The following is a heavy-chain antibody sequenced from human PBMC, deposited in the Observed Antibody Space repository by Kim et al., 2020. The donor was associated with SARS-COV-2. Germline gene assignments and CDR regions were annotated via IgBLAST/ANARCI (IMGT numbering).Heavy chain of an antibody. CDR3: ARVLSADCSGGSCYWSVSYYYYGMDV. Sequence: GGSLRLSCAASGFTFSSYAMHWVRQAPGKGREWVAVISYDGSNKYYADSVTGRFTISRDNSKNTLYLQMNSLRAEDTAVYYCARVLSADCSGGSCYWSVSYYYYGMDVWGQGTTVTVSS. J-gene: IGHJ6*02. D-gene: IGHD2-15*01. V-gene: IGHV3-30*04. CDR2: ISYDGSNK. CDR1: GFTFSSYA.